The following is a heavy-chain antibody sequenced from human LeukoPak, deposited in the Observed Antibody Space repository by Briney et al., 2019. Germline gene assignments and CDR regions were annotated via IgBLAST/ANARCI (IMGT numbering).Heavy chain of an antibody. D-gene: IGHD6-19*01. CDR2: ISGSGGST. CDR1: GFTFSIYA. CDR3: AKEVGIAVAGTDYFDY. V-gene: IGHV3-23*01. J-gene: IGHJ4*02. Sequence: GGSLRLSCAAFGFTFSIYAMSWVRQAPGKGLEWVSAISGSGGSTYYADSVKGRFTISRDNSKNTLYLQMNSLRAEDTAVYYCAKEVGIAVAGTDYFDYWGQGTLVTVSS.